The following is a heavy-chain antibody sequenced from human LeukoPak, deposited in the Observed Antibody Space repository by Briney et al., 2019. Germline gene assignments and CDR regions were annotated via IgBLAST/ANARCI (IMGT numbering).Heavy chain of an antibody. D-gene: IGHD1-26*01. CDR3: ASTLSVGGTLDY. CDR1: GIIVSSNY. V-gene: IGHV3-53*01. CDR2: IYRGGSK. J-gene: IGHJ4*02. Sequence: PGGSLRLSCAASGIIVSSNYVSWVRQAPGKGLEWVSNIYRGGSKNYADSVKGRFTISRDSSKNTVYLQMNSLRAEDTAVYYCASTLSVGGTLDYWGQGTLVTVSS.